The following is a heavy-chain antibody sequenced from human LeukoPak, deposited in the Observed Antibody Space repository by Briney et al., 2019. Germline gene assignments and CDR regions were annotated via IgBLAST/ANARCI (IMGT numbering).Heavy chain of an antibody. D-gene: IGHD3-16*01. V-gene: IGHV4-39*07. J-gene: IGHJ3*02. CDR3: ARDSYYDYVWGSYAPNDAFDI. CDR2: ITYTGST. Sequence: PSETLSLTCSVSGGSVSSSNYYWGWIRQPPGKGLEWIGSITYTGSTYYSPSLKGRVTISVDTSKNQFSLKLSSVTAADTAVYYCARDSYYDYVWGSYAPNDAFDIWGQGTMVTVSS. CDR1: GGSVSSSNYY.